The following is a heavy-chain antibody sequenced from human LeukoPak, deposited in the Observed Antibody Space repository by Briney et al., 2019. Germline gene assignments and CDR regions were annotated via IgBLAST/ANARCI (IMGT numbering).Heavy chain of an antibody. V-gene: IGHV4-59*08. D-gene: IGHD6-13*01. CDR2: IYYSGTT. CDR3: ARHGGYSSPYLH. J-gene: IGHJ1*01. Sequence: PSETLSLTCTVSGGSISNYYWSWIGHPPGKGLECMGYIYYSGTTNYNPSLKSRVTISVDTSKNQFSLKLSSVTAADTAVYYCARHGGYSSPYLHWGQGTLVTVSS. CDR1: GGSISNYY.